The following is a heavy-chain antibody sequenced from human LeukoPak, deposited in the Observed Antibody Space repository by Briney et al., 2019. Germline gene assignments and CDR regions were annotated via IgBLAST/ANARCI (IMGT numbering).Heavy chain of an antibody. CDR1: GFTFGDYS. Sequence: GRSLRLSCTASGFTFGDYSMSWVRQAPGKGLEWVGFIRSKAYGGTTEYAASVKGRFTISRDDSKSIAYLQMNSLKTEDTAVYYCTRDGYDYVWGSYSHYFDYWGQGTLVTVSS. CDR3: TRDGYDYVWGSYSHYFDY. V-gene: IGHV3-49*04. D-gene: IGHD3-16*01. CDR2: IRSKAYGGTT. J-gene: IGHJ4*02.